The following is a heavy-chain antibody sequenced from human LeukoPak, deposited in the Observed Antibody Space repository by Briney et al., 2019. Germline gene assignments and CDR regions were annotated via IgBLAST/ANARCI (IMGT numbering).Heavy chain of an antibody. CDR3: ATYFYGEYGSYYFDY. D-gene: IGHD4-17*01. CDR2: IYHSGTT. J-gene: IGHJ4*02. Sequence: SETLSLTCAVSGAFITNSHWWSWARQPPGKGLEWIGEIYHSGTTNYNPSLKSRVTMSVDKSKDQFSLKLSSVTAADTAVYYCATYFYGEYGSYYFDYWGQGTLVTVSS. CDR1: GAFITNSHW. V-gene: IGHV4-4*02.